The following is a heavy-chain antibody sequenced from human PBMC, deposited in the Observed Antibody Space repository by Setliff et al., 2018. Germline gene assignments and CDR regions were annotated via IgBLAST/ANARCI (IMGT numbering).Heavy chain of an antibody. J-gene: IGHJ4*02. D-gene: IGHD2-15*01. Sequence: SETLSLTCAVSGGSISTDPYFWTWIRQHPVKGLEWIGYISYSGRTSYNPSLYSRITVSLDRSKNQFSLQLTSVTAADTAMYYCARVAYPNGGSCRYFDNWGQGTLVTVTS. CDR1: GGSISTDPYF. CDR3: ARVAYPNGGSCRYFDN. CDR2: ISYSGRT. V-gene: IGHV4-31*02.